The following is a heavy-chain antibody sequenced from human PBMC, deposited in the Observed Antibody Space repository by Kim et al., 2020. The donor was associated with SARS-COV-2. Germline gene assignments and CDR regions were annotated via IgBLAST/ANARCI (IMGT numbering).Heavy chain of an antibody. CDR2: INPSGGST. CDR1: GYTFTSYY. J-gene: IGHJ6*02. Sequence: ASVKVSCKASGYTFTSYYMHWVRQAPGQGLEWMGIINPSGGSTSYAQKFQGRVTMTRDTSTSTVYMELSSLRSEDTAVYYCASPARGYDSSGYYYLSRFFGMDVWGQGTTVTVSS. D-gene: IGHD3-22*01. CDR3: ASPARGYDSSGYYYLSRFFGMDV. V-gene: IGHV1-46*01.